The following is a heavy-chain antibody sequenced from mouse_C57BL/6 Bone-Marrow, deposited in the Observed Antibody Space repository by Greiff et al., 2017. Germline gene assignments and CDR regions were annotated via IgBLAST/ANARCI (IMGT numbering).Heavy chain of an antibody. Sequence: DVQLVESGGGLVQPGGSLKLSCAASGFTFSDYYMYWVRQTPEKRLEWVAYISNGGGSTYYPDTVKGRFTISRDNAKNTLYLQMSRLKSEDTAMYYCARQRGATVPFDYWGQGTTLTVSS. CDR2: ISNGGGST. CDR1: GFTFSDYY. V-gene: IGHV5-12*01. J-gene: IGHJ2*01. CDR3: ARQRGATVPFDY. D-gene: IGHD1-1*01.